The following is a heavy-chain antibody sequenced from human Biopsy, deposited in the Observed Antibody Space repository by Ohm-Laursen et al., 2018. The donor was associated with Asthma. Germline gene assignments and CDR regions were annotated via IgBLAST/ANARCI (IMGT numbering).Heavy chain of an antibody. CDR3: AREVDYSHYYGIDV. CDR2: IRVYNGNT. D-gene: IGHD3-10*01. V-gene: IGHV1-18*01. CDR1: GSTFNSAG. J-gene: IGHJ6*02. Sequence: PSVKVSCKTSGSTFNSAGITWARQAPGQGLGWMGLIRVYNGNTKVAQKLQDRVTMITDTSTSTAYMELRSLRSDDTAVYFCAREVDYSHYYGIDVWGQGTTVTVS.